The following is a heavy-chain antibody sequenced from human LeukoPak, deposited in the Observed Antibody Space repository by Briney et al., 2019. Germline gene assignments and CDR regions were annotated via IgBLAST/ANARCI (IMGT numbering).Heavy chain of an antibody. CDR2: INHSGST. Sequence: SETLSLTCAVYGGSFSGYYWSWIRQPPGKGLEWIGEINHSGSTNYNPSLKSRVTISVDTSKNQFSLKLSSVTAADTAVYYCARGPYRGEEYYFDYWGQGTLVTVSS. CDR3: ARGPYRGEEYYFDY. J-gene: IGHJ4*02. CDR1: GGSFSGYY. V-gene: IGHV4-34*01. D-gene: IGHD3-10*01.